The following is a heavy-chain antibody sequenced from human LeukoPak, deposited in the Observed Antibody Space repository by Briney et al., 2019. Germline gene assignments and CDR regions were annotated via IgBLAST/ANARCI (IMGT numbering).Heavy chain of an antibody. J-gene: IGHJ6*02. CDR2: IDISGGST. Sequence: GGSLRLSCAASGFTFSSHAMCWVRQAPGKGLEWVSSIDISGGSTYYADSVKGRFTISRDNSKNTLYLQMNSLRAEDTAVYYCARDRPRAVWGQGTTVTVSS. V-gene: IGHV3-23*01. CDR1: GFTFSSHA. CDR3: ARDRPRAV.